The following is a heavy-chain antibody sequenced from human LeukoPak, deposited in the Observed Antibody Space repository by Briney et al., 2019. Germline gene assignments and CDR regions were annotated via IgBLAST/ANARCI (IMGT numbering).Heavy chain of an antibody. CDR2: ISGSGGST. Sequence: PGGSLRLSCAASGFTFSSYAMSWVRQAPGKGLEWVSAISGSGGSTYYADSVKGRFTISRDNSKNTLYLQMNSLRAEDTAVYYCAKARPITMIVVASFDYWGQGTLVTVSS. CDR3: AKARPITMIVVASFDY. J-gene: IGHJ4*02. D-gene: IGHD3-22*01. CDR1: GFTFSSYA. V-gene: IGHV3-23*01.